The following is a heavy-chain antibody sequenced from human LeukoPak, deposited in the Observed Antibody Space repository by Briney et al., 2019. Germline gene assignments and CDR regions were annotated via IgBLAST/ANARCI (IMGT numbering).Heavy chain of an antibody. V-gene: IGHV3-23*01. CDR3: ARASIGELFNDY. Sequence: GGSLRLSCAASGFTFSSYAMSWVRQAPGKGLEWVSAISGSGGSTYYADSVKGRFTISRDNSKNTLYLQMNSLRAEDTAVYYCARASIGELFNDYWGQGTLVTVSS. D-gene: IGHD1-26*01. J-gene: IGHJ4*02. CDR2: ISGSGGST. CDR1: GFTFSSYA.